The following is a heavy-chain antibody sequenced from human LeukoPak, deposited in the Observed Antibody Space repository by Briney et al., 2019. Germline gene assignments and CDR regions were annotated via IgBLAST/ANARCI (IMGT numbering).Heavy chain of an antibody. CDR2: IYPGESDT. CDR1: GSIFTSYW. Sequence: GESLQISCQGSGSIFTSYWIGWVRQMPGKGLGGVGIIYPGESDTRYSPSFQGQVTISADKSISTAYLQWSSLKASDTAMYYCARLTMVRGVILGYFDYWGQGTLVTVSS. J-gene: IGHJ4*02. V-gene: IGHV5-51*01. CDR3: ARLTMVRGVILGYFDY. D-gene: IGHD3-10*01.